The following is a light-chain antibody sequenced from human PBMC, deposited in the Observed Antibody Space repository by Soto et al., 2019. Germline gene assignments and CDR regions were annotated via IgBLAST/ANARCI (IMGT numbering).Light chain of an antibody. CDR1: QSISSW. CDR3: QQYDKYACT. J-gene: IGKJ1*01. V-gene: IGKV1-5*03. CDR2: KAS. Sequence: DIAMTKTPYTLSASIGDRVAITCRASQSISSWLAGYQQKPGKAPKLLIYKASTLESGVPSRFSGSGSGTEFTLTISILQPDDFATYYCQQYDKYACTLGQGTKVDIK.